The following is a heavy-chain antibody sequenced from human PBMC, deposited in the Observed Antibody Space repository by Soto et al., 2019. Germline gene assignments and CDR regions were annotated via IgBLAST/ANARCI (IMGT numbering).Heavy chain of an antibody. CDR3: ARLRSGSYYKVPADY. Sequence: SETLSLTCTVSGGSISRSSYYWGWIRQPPGKGLEWIGSIYYSGSTYYNPSLKSRVTISVDTSKNQFSLKLSSVTAADTAVYYCARLRSGSYYKVPADYWGQGTLVTVS. V-gene: IGHV4-39*01. J-gene: IGHJ4*02. CDR2: IYYSGST. CDR1: GGSISRSSYY. D-gene: IGHD1-26*01.